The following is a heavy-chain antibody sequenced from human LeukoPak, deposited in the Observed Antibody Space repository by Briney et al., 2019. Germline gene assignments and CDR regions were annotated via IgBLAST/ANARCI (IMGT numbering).Heavy chain of an antibody. CDR1: GDSITSGGSS. J-gene: IGHJ4*02. Sequence: SETLSLTCSVSGDSITSGGSSWSWIRQAPGKGLEWIGYIYRPGSVTYNPSLKSRVTMSMDTSQNQFSLRLTSVTAADTAVYYCARGTLQRQLVIPIDYWGQGTLVTVSS. CDR2: IYRPGSV. V-gene: IGHV4-30-2*01. CDR3: ARGTLQRQLVIPIDY. D-gene: IGHD6-13*01.